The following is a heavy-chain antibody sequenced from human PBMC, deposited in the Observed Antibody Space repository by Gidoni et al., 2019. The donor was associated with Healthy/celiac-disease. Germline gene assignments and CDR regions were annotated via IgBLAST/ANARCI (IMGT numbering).Heavy chain of an antibody. V-gene: IGHV4-61*02. CDR2: IYTSGST. CDR3: ARYSSGDFDY. CDR1: GGSISSGSYY. Sequence: QVQLQESGPGLVKPSQTLSLTCTVSGGSISSGSYYWSWIRQPAGKGLEWIGRIYTSGSTNYNPSLKSRVTISVDTSKNQFSLKLSSVTAADTAVYYCARYSSGDFDYWGQGTLVTVSS. J-gene: IGHJ4*02. D-gene: IGHD6-19*01.